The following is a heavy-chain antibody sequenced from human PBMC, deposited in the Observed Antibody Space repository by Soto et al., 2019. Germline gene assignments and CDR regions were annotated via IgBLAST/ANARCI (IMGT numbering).Heavy chain of an antibody. Sequence: QVQLVQSGAEVKKPGASVKVSCKASGYTFTSYDINWVRQATGQGLEWMGWMNPNSGNTGYAQKFHGRVTMTRNTSISTAYMELRSLRSEDTAVYYCARGMVTMVRGVIYYFDYWGQGTLVTVSS. CDR2: MNPNSGNT. V-gene: IGHV1-8*01. CDR3: ARGMVTMVRGVIYYFDY. D-gene: IGHD3-10*01. CDR1: GYTFTSYD. J-gene: IGHJ4*02.